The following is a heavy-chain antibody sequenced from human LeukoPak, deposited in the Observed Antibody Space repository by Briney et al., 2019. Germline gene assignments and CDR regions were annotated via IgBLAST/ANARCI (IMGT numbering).Heavy chain of an antibody. J-gene: IGHJ4*02. CDR2: ISGSGGST. CDR3: AKNPKGGYYFLDY. Sequence: GGALRLSCAASGFTFSSYGMSWVRQAPGKGLEWVSAISGSGGSTYYADSVKGRFTISRDNSKNTLYLQMNSLRAEDTAVYYCAKNPKGGYYFLDYWGQGTLVTVSS. CDR1: GFTFSSYG. V-gene: IGHV3-23*01. D-gene: IGHD3-22*01.